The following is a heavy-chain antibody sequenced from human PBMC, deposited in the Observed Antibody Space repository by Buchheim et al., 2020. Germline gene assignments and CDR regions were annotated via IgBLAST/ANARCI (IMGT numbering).Heavy chain of an antibody. V-gene: IGHV4-59*01. CDR1: GGSISSYY. J-gene: IGHJ6*02. Sequence: QVQLQESGPGLVKPSETLSLTCTVSGGSISSYYWTWIRQPPGKGLEWIGYISSGGNTNYNPSLKSRVTISVDTSKNKFSLKLSSVTAADTAVYYCAREITGTHYGLDVWGQGTT. CDR3: AREITGTHYGLDV. CDR2: ISSGGNT. D-gene: IGHD1-7*01.